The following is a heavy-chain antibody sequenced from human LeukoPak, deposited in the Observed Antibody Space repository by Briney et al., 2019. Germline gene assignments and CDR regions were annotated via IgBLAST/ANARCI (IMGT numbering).Heavy chain of an antibody. Sequence: GGSLRLSCAASGFTFDDYTMHWVRQAPGKGLEWVSLISWDGGSTYYADSVKGRFTISRDNSKNSLYLQMNSPRTEDTALYYCAKDSGYGDYLGGYYYMDVWGKGTTVTVSS. CDR3: AKDSGYGDYLGGYYYMDV. J-gene: IGHJ6*03. CDR2: ISWDGGST. CDR1: GFTFDDYT. D-gene: IGHD4-17*01. V-gene: IGHV3-43*01.